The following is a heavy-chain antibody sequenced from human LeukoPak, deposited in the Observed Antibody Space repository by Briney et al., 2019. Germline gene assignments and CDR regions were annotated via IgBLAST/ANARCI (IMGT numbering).Heavy chain of an antibody. Sequence: GRSLRLSCAASGFTFSSYAMHWVRQAPGKGLEWVAVISYDGSNKYYADSVKGRFTISRDNSKNTLYLQMNSLRAEDTAVYYCATATLMIVVVTSMDVWGQGTTVTVSS. CDR1: GFTFSSYA. V-gene: IGHV3-30-3*01. J-gene: IGHJ6*02. CDR3: ATATLMIVVVTSMDV. CDR2: ISYDGSNK. D-gene: IGHD3-22*01.